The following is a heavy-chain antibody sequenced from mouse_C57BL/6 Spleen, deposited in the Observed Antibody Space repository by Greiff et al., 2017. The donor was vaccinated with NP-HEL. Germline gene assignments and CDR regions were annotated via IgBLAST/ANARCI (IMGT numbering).Heavy chain of an antibody. CDR1: GYTFTSYW. CDR3: ARKGIQNWYFDV. CDR2: IDPSDSET. J-gene: IGHJ1*03. V-gene: IGHV1-52*01. Sequence: QVQLQQPGAELVRPGSSVKLSCKASGYTFTSYWMHWVKQRPIQGLEWIGNIDPSDSETHYNQKFKDKATLTVDKSSSTAYMQLSSLTSEDSAVYDCARKGIQNWYFDVWGTGTTVTVSS.